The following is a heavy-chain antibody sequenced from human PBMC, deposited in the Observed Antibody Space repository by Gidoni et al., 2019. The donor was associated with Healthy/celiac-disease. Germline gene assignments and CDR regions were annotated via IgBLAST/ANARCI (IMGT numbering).Heavy chain of an antibody. V-gene: IGHV3-21*01. CDR1: GFTFSSSS. CDR3: ARMGSGSYYNHAGRPDY. D-gene: IGHD3-10*01. Sequence: EVQRVESGGGLAKPGGSLRLSCAASGFTFSSSSMNWVRQAPGTGLEWVSSISSSSSYIYYADSVKGQFTISRDNAKNSLYLQMNSLRAEDTAVYYCARMGSGSYYNHAGRPDYWGQGTLVTVSS. J-gene: IGHJ4*02. CDR2: ISSSSSYI.